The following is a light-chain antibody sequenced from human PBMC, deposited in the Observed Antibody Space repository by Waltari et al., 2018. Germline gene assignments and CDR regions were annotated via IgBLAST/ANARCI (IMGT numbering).Light chain of an antibody. CDR3: QSADSYGASWV. J-gene: IGLJ3*02. V-gene: IGLV3-25*03. CDR2: QGT. CDR1: ILTKQN. Sequence: SYELTQPPSVSVSPGQTARITCSGDILTKQNAYWYQQKPGQDPVLVIYQGTERPPGIPERFSGSRSVTVVTLTISGVQAEDEADYYCQSADSYGASWVFGGGTKLTVL.